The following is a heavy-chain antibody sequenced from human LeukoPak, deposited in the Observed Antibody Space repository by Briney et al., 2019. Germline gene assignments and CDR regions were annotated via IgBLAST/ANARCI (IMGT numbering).Heavy chain of an antibody. J-gene: IGHJ4*02. CDR3: TRGNHYGSDY. CDR1: GFTFSTYW. CDR2: INSDGRTT. D-gene: IGHD3-10*01. Sequence: GGSLRLSCAAASGFTFSTYWMHWVRQAPGKGLVWVSGINSDGRTTGNADSVMGRFTIPRDNAKKMLYLQMNSLRAEDTAVYYCTRGNHYGSDYWGQGTLVTVSS. V-gene: IGHV3-74*01.